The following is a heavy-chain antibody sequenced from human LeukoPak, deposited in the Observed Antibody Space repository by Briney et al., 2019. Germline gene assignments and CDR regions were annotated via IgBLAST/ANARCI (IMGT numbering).Heavy chain of an antibody. J-gene: IGHJ3*02. CDR3: ARKTYGEAFDI. Sequence: SETLSLTCTVSGGSISSYYWSWIRQPPGKGLEWIGYIYYSGSTNYNPSLKSRVTISVDTSKNQFSLKLSSVTAADTAVYYCARKTYGEAFDIWGQGTMVTVSS. V-gene: IGHV4-59*01. CDR1: GGSISSYY. CDR2: IYYSGST. D-gene: IGHD4-17*01.